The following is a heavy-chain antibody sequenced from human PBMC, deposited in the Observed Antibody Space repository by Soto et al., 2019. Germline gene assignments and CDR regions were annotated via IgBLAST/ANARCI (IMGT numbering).Heavy chain of an antibody. J-gene: IGHJ4*02. CDR2: IYYSGST. V-gene: IGHV4-30-4*01. D-gene: IGHD2-2*01. CDR1: GGSISSGDYY. CDR3: AREVCSSTSCYDRLFDY. Sequence: QVQLQESGPGLVKPSQTLSLTCTVSGGSISSGDYYWSWIRQPPGKGLEWIGYIYYSGSTYYNPSLKSRVTISVDTSKNQFSLKLSSVTAADTAVYYCAREVCSSTSCYDRLFDYWGQGTLVTVSS.